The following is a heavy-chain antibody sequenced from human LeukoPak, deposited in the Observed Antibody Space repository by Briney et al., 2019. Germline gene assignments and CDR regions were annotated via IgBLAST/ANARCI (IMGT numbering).Heavy chain of an antibody. CDR2: INPNSGGT. CDR1: GYTFTGYY. J-gene: IGHJ5*02. D-gene: IGHD5-24*01. CDR3: ARGALMKRWLQSP. V-gene: IGHV1-2*02. Sequence: ASVKVSCKASGYTFTGYYMHWVRQAPGQGLEWMGWINPNSGGTNYAQKFQGRVTMTRDTSISTAYMELSRLRSDDTAVYYCARGALMKRWLQSPWGQGTLVTVSS.